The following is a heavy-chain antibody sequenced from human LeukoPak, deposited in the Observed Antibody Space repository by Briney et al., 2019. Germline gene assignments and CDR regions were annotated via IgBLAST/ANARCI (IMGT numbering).Heavy chain of an antibody. J-gene: IGHJ5*02. CDR3: ARGVRSFDSSSSNWFDP. Sequence: SVKVSCKASGGTFSSYAISWVRQAPGQGLEWMGGIIPIFGTANYAQKFQGRVTITTDESTSTAYMELSSLRSEDTAVYYCARGVRSFDSSSSNWFDPWGQGTLVTVS. D-gene: IGHD6-6*01. V-gene: IGHV1-69*05. CDR1: GGTFSSYA. CDR2: IIPIFGTA.